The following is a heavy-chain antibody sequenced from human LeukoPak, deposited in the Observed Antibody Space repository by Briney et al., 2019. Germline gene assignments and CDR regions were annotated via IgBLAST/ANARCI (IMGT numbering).Heavy chain of an antibody. CDR2: IYYSGST. V-gene: IGHV4-59*08. D-gene: IGHD1-26*01. J-gene: IGHJ4*02. CDR1: GGSISSYY. Sequence: SETLSLTCTVSGGSISSYYWSWIQQPPGKGLEWIGYIYYSGSTNYNPSLKSRVTISVDTSKNQFSLKLSSVTAADTAVYYCARHMGATGLDYWGQGTLVTVSS. CDR3: ARHMGATGLDY.